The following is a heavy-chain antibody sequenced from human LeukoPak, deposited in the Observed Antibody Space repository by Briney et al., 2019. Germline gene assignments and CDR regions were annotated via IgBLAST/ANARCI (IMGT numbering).Heavy chain of an antibody. D-gene: IGHD3-22*01. Sequence: GGSLRLSCAASGFTFDDYAMHWVRQPPGKGLEWVSGITWNSGSVAYADSVKGRFTISRDNDKNSLYLQMNSLRAEDTAVYYCARDSSGYLPLDIWGQGTMVTVSS. CDR1: GFTFDDYA. CDR3: ARDSSGYLPLDI. CDR2: ITWNSGSV. V-gene: IGHV3-9*01. J-gene: IGHJ3*02.